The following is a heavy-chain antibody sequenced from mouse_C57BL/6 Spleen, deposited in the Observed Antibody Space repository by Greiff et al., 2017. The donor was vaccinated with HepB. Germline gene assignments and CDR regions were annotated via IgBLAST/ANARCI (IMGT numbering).Heavy chain of an antibody. D-gene: IGHD3-1*01. V-gene: IGHV5-4*01. Sequence: EVQVVESGGGLVKPGGSLKLSCAASGFTFSSYAMSWVRQTPEKRLEWVATISDGGSYTYYPDNVKGRFTISRDNAKNNLYLQMSHLKSEDTAMYYCARENFLGYWGQGTTLTVSS. CDR2: ISDGGSYT. CDR3: ARENFLGY. J-gene: IGHJ2*01. CDR1: GFTFSSYA.